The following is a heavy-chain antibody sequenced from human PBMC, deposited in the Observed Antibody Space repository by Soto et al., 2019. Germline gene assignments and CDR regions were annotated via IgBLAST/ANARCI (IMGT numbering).Heavy chain of an antibody. D-gene: IGHD3-3*02. CDR1: GDSISSSNSH. J-gene: IGHJ3*02. CDR3: VRYDRINMKPYSPEGFHI. CDR2: VYYGGAIFYSGNI. V-gene: IGHV4-39*01. Sequence: SETLSLTCTVSGDSISSSNSHWGWTRQPPGKGLEYIGSVYYGGAIFYSGNIYYNPSLKSRVTISVDTSKNQFSLRLSSVTAADAGVYYCVRYDRINMKPYSPEGFHIWGQGTMVTVS.